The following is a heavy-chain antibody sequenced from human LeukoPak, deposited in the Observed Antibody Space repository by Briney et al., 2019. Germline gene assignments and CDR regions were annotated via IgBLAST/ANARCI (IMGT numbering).Heavy chain of an antibody. D-gene: IGHD3-10*01. CDR3: NPYYFGSGIYYNFAY. CDR2: IRSKALGATT. Sequence: GRSLRLSCTTSGFTFGDYVMSWVRQAPGKGLEWVGLIRSKALGATTDYAASVKGRFTISRDDSTSFAYLQMNSLKSEDTAVYCCNPYYFGSGIYYNFAYWGQGTLVTVSS. V-gene: IGHV3-49*04. J-gene: IGHJ4*02. CDR1: GFTFGDYV.